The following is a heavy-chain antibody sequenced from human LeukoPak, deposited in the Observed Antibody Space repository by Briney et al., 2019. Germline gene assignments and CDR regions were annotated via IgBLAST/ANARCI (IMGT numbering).Heavy chain of an antibody. CDR3: TRAPDGIVGGIGGY. V-gene: IGHV3-72*01. CDR2: SRNKANSYST. CDR1: GFTFTDHY. J-gene: IGHJ4*02. D-gene: IGHD1-26*01. Sequence: GGSLRLSCAASGFTFTDHYMDWVRQAPGKGLEWVGRSRNKANSYSTEYAASVKGRFATLRDDSQNSLYLQMNSLKTEDTAVYYCTRAPDGIVGGIGGYWGQGTLVTVSS.